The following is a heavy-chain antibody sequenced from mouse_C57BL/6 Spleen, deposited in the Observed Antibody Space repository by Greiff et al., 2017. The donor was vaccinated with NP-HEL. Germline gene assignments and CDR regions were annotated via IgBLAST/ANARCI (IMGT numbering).Heavy chain of an antibody. J-gene: IGHJ4*01. CDR2: ISYDGSN. Sequence: VQLQQSGPGLVKPSQSLSLTCSVTGYSITSGYYWNWIRQFPGNKLEWMGYISYDGSNNYNPSLKNRISITRDTSKNQFFLKLNSVTTEDTATYYCAREGYYTREMDYWGQGTSVTVSS. CDR3: AREGYYTREMDY. CDR1: GYSITSGYY. V-gene: IGHV3-6*01. D-gene: IGHD2-12*01.